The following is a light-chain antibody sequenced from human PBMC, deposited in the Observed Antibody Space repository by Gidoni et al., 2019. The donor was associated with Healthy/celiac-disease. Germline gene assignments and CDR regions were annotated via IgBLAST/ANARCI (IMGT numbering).Light chain of an antibody. J-gene: IGKJ2*01. CDR2: AAS. CDR3: QQSYSTPYT. CDR1: QSISSY. Sequence: DIQMTQSPSSLSASVGDRVTITCPASQSISSYLNWYQQKPGKAPKLLIYAASSLQSGVPSRFSGSGSGTDFTLPISSLQPEDFATYYCQQSYSTPYTFGQGTKLEIK. V-gene: IGKV1-39*01.